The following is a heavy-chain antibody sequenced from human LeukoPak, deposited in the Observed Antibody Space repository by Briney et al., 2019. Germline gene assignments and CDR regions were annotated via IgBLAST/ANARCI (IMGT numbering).Heavy chain of an antibody. V-gene: IGHV3-11*04. CDR1: GFTFSDYY. CDR3: ARSSSSWYSPFDY. Sequence: GGSLRLSCAASGFTFSDYYMNWIRQAPGKGLEWVSYISSSGSTIYYADSVKGRFTISRDNSKNTLYLQMNSLRAEDTAVYYCARSSSSWYSPFDYWGQGTLVTVSS. CDR2: ISSSGSTI. D-gene: IGHD6-13*01. J-gene: IGHJ4*02.